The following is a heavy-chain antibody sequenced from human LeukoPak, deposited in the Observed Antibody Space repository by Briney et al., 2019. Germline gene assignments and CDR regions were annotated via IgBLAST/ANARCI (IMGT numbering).Heavy chain of an antibody. D-gene: IGHD6-19*01. J-gene: IGHJ3*02. CDR1: GFTFDDYA. CDR3: AKGLAAIIRPYASDI. Sequence: GRSLRLSCAASGFTFDDYAMHWVRQAPGKGLEWVSGIGWNSGSIGYADSVKGRFTISRDNANNSLYLQMNSLRAEDMALYYCAKGLAAIIRPYASDIWGQGTMVTVSS. V-gene: IGHV3-9*03. CDR2: IGWNSGSI.